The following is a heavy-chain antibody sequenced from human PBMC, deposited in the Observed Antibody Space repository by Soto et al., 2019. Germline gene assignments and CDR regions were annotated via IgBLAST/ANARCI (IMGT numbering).Heavy chain of an antibody. CDR1: GFTFSAYD. D-gene: IGHD3-3*02. J-gene: IGHJ4*02. CDR3: ARSPFLECN. V-gene: IGHV3-48*03. Sequence: GRSLRLSCAASGFTFSAYDMNLVRQAPGKGLECVSYISSSGSTIYYADSVKGRFTISRDNAKNSLFLQMNSLRVEDTAFYYCARSPFLECNWAQGTLVTVSS. CDR2: ISSSGSTI.